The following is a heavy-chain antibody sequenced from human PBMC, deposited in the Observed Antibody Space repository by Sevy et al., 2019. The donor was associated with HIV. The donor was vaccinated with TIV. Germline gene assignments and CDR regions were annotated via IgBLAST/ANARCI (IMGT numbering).Heavy chain of an antibody. V-gene: IGHV1-8*01. CDR2: MNPNSGNT. Sequence: ASVKVSCKASGYTFTSYDINWVRQATGQGLEWMGWMNPNSGNTGYAQKFQGRVTMTRNTSISTAYMELSSLRSEDTAVYYCARSSGVTTRPYYYYGMDVWGQGTMVTVSS. CDR3: ARSSGVTTRPYYYYGMDV. J-gene: IGHJ6*02. D-gene: IGHD4-17*01. CDR1: GYTFTSYD.